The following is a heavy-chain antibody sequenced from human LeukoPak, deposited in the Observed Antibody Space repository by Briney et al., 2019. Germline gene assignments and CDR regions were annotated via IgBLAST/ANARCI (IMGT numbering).Heavy chain of an antibody. CDR2: IDPGDSYT. V-gene: IGHV5-10-1*01. CDR1: GYRFTDYW. J-gene: IGHJ4*02. D-gene: IGHD2-15*01. CDR3: ARCPNRRSAGDS. Sequence: GESLKISCKGSGYRFTDYWIAWVRQMPGKGLEWMGTIDPGDSYTNYSPSFQGHVTISADKSISTAYLQWSSLKASDTAMYYCARCPNRRSAGDSWGQGTLVTVSS.